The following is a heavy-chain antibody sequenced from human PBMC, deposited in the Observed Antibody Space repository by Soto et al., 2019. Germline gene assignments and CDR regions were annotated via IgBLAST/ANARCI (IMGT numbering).Heavy chain of an antibody. CDR2: ISWNGATI. Sequence: EVQLVESGGGLVQPGRSLRLSCAASGFTFVDYAIHWVRQVPGRGLEWVSGISWNGATIGYADSVKGRFTISRDNAKNSLYLQMNSLRAEDTALYYCAKDISPGVAGSYNDCWGQGTLVTVSS. V-gene: IGHV3-9*01. J-gene: IGHJ4*02. CDR1: GFTFVDYA. D-gene: IGHD6-19*01. CDR3: AKDISPGVAGSYNDC.